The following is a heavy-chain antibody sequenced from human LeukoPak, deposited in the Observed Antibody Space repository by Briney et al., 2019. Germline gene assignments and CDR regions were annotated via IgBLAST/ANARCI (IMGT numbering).Heavy chain of an antibody. CDR3: ARELDYYDSSGYAFDI. J-gene: IGHJ3*02. CDR1: GYTFTGYY. V-gene: IGHV1-2*04. Sequence: ASVKVSCKASGYTFTGYYMHWVRPAPGQGLEWMGWINPNSGGTNYAQKFQGWVTMTRDTSINTAYMELSRLRSDDTAVYYCARELDYYDSSGYAFDIWGQGTMVTVSS. CDR2: INPNSGGT. D-gene: IGHD3-22*01.